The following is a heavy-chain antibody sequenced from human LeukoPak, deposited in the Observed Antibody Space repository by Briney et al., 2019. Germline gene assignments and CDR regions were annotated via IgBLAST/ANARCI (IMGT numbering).Heavy chain of an antibody. CDR2: IKQDGSEK. CDR1: GFTFSSYW. J-gene: IGHJ4*02. CDR3: ARDREGYYYDSSGYYHFDY. V-gene: IGHV3-7*01. Sequence: GGSLRLSCAASGFTFSSYWMSWVRQAPGKGLEWVANIKQDGSEKYYVDSVKGRFTISRDNAKNSLYLQMNSLRAEDTAVYYCARDREGYYYDSSGYYHFDYWGQGTLVTVSS. D-gene: IGHD3-22*01.